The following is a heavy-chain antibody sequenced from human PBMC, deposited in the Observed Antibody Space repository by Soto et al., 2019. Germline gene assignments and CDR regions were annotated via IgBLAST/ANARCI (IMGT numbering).Heavy chain of an antibody. Sequence: SESLSLTCTVSGGSISSTSYYWGWIRQPPGKGLEWIGTIYYNGGTYYNPSLKSRVTISVDTSKNQFSLKLSSVTAADTAVYYCARGYCSGGSCSEWAFDLRGQGTMVTVSS. CDR2: IYYNGGT. J-gene: IGHJ3*01. D-gene: IGHD2-15*01. CDR1: GGSISSTSYY. V-gene: IGHV4-39*07. CDR3: ARGYCSGGSCSEWAFDL.